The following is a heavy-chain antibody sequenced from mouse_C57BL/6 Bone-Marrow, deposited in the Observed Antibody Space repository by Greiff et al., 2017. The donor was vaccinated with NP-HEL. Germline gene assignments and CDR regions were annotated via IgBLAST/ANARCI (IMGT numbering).Heavy chain of an antibody. Sequence: ESGPGLVKPSQSLSLTCSVTGYSITSGYYWNWIRQFPGNKLEWMGYISYDGSNNYNPSLKNRISITRDTSKNQFFLKLNSVTTEDTATYYCARVGYGKFYFDYWGQGTTLTVSS. CDR2: ISYDGSN. V-gene: IGHV3-6*01. CDR3: ARVGYGKFYFDY. D-gene: IGHD2-10*02. J-gene: IGHJ2*01. CDR1: GYSITSGYY.